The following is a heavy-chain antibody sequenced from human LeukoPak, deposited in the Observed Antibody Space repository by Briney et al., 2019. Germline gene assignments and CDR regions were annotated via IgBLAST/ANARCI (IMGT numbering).Heavy chain of an antibody. CDR3: ARDVAYCSSTSCYRGFDY. Sequence: KPSETLSLTCTVSGGSISSYYWGWIRQPPGKGLEWIGYIYYSGSTHYNPSLKSRVTISVDTSKNQFSLKLSSVTAADTAVYYCARDVAYCSSTSCYRGFDYWGQGTLVTVSS. CDR2: IYYSGST. V-gene: IGHV4-59*12. D-gene: IGHD2-2*01. CDR1: GGSISSYY. J-gene: IGHJ4*02.